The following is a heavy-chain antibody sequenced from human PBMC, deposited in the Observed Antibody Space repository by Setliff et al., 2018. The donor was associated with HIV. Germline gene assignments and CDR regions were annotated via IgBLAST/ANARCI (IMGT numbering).Heavy chain of an antibody. CDR3: ARHRDPPGTSWIYYYYYMDL. J-gene: IGHJ6*03. Sequence: PSETLSLTCTVSGGSISSGDYYWSWIRQHPRKGLEWIGYIYYTGSTNYNPSLKSRVTISVDKSKNHVSLRLSSVTAADTGVYYCARHRDPPGTSWIYYYYYMDLWGEGTTVTVSS. V-gene: IGHV4-30-4*08. CDR1: GGSISSGDYY. D-gene: IGHD6-13*01. CDR2: IYYTGST.